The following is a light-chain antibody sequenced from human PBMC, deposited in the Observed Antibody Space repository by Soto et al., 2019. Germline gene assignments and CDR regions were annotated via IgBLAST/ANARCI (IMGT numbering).Light chain of an antibody. V-gene: IGLV2-14*01. CDR1: SSDVGGYNH. CDR3: SSYTSSSTLLYV. J-gene: IGLJ1*01. CDR2: ELS. Sequence: QSALTQPASVSGSPGQSITISCTGTSSDVGGYNHVSWYQQYPGKAPKVIIYELSNRPSGISNRFSGSKSGNTASLTISGLQDEDEADYYCSSYTSSSTLLYVFGTGTKVTVL.